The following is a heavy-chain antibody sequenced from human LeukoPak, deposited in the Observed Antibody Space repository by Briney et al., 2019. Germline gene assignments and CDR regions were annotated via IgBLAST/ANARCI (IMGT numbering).Heavy chain of an antibody. CDR1: GYTFTGYY. V-gene: IGHV1-2*04. J-gene: IGHJ6*03. Sequence: ASVKVSCKASGYTFTGYYMHWVRQAPGQGLEWMGWINPNSGGTNYAQKFQGWVTMTRDTSISTAYMELSRLRSDDTAVYYCARDRAYYYYYMDVWGKGTTVTVSS. CDR2: INPNSGGT. CDR3: ARDRAYYYYYMDV.